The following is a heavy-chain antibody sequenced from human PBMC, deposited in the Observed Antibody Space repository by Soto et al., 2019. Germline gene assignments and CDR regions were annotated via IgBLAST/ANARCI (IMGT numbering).Heavy chain of an antibody. CDR3: AREKSSPTYYGDYVYYYYGMDV. J-gene: IGHJ6*02. V-gene: IGHV1-69*13. CDR1: GGTFSSYA. D-gene: IGHD4-17*01. CDR2: IIPIFGTA. Sequence: GASVKVSCKASGGTFSSYAISWVRQAPGQGLEWMGGIIPIFGTANYAQKFQGRVTITADESTSTAYMELSSLRSEDTAVYYCAREKSSPTYYGDYVYYYYGMDVWGQGTTVTVSS.